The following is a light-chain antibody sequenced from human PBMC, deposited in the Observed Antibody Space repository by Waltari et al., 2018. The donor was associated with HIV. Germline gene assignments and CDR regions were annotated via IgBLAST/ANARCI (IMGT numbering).Light chain of an antibody. J-gene: IGLJ3*02. CDR1: SDFSDYA. V-gene: IGLV4-69*01. Sequence: QRVLTQSPSASASLGASVTLTCTLSSDFSDYATAWHPQHPEKGPRYLMKVYNDGSHDTGDGTPDRFSGSSSGAERYLIISSLQSEDEADYYCQTWGSGIWVFGGGTKLTVL. CDR2: VYNDGSH. CDR3: QTWGSGIWV.